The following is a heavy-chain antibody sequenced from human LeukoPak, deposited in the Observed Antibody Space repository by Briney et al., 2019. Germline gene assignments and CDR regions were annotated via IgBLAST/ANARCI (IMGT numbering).Heavy chain of an antibody. V-gene: IGHV4-59*08. J-gene: IGHJ4*02. CDR1: GGSISSYY. D-gene: IGHD3/OR15-3a*01. CDR3: ARHGTGTGYPLDY. CDR2: GHYSGTT. Sequence: PSETLSLTCTVSGGSISSYYRSWIRQSPGKGLEWIAYGHYSGTTNYNPSLKSRVTISVDTSKNQFSLKLTSVSAADTAMYYCARHGTGTGYPLDYWGLGTLVTVSS.